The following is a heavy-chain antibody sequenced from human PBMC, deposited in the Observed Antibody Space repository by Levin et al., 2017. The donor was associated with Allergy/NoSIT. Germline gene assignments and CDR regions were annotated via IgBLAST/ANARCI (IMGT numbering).Heavy chain of an antibody. Sequence: GESLKISCAASGFTFSSYTMNWVRQAPGKGLECVSCISSSSSYIYYADSVKGRFTISRDNAKNSLYLQMSSLRAEDTAVYYCARTTPLDYWGQGTLVTVSS. V-gene: IGHV3-21*01. D-gene: IGHD1-1*01. CDR2: ISSSSSYI. J-gene: IGHJ4*02. CDR3: ARTTPLDY. CDR1: GFTFSSYT.